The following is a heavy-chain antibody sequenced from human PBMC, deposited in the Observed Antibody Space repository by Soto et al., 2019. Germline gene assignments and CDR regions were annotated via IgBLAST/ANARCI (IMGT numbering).Heavy chain of an antibody. CDR3: ERDKGSSGYYYYNWLEP. J-gene: IGHJ5*02. CDR2: IWYDGSNK. D-gene: IGHD3-22*01. V-gene: IGHV3-33*01. Sequence: GWSXSLSGSSSVFTFIIYGMDGFRQAPGKGRGWVEVIWYDGSNKYYAESVKGRFTISRDNSKKKLHLQMTSLRAEDTDVYYCERDKGSSGYYYYNWLEPWGQGPLVTV. CDR1: VFTFIIYG.